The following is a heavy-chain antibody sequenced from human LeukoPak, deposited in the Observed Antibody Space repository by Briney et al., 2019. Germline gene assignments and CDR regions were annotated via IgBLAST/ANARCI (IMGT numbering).Heavy chain of an antibody. Sequence: GGSLRLSCAASGFTFSDYYMSWIRQAPGKGLEWVSYISSTSSYTNYADSVKGRFTISRDDAKNSLYLQVNSLRDEDTAVYYCARFGYSYAPDYWGQGTLVTVSS. V-gene: IGHV3-11*03. D-gene: IGHD5-18*01. CDR3: ARFGYSYAPDY. CDR1: GFTFSDYY. CDR2: ISSTSSYT. J-gene: IGHJ4*02.